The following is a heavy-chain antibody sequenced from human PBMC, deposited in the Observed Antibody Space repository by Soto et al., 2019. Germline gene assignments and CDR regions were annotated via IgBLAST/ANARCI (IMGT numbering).Heavy chain of an antibody. CDR1: GFTFSSYA. Sequence: GGSLRLSCAASGFTFSSYAMHWVRQAPGKGLEWVAVISYDGSNKYYADSVKGRFTISRDNSKNTLYLQMNSLRAEDTAVYYCVGVDIVATIMPRIYYGMDVWGQGTTVTVSS. CDR2: ISYDGSNK. J-gene: IGHJ6*02. CDR3: VGVDIVATIMPRIYYGMDV. V-gene: IGHV3-30-3*01. D-gene: IGHD5-12*01.